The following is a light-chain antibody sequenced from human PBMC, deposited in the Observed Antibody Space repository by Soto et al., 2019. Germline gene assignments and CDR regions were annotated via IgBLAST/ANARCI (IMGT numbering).Light chain of an antibody. CDR2: GAS. V-gene: IGKV3-20*01. J-gene: IGKJ2*01. Sequence: EILLTQSPGTLSLSPGERATLSCRASQSVRNSYLAWYEQKPGQAPKLLIYGASGRATSIPDKFSGSGSGIDFTLTISRLEPEDFAVYYCQQYGSSPYTFGQGTKLEI. CDR3: QQYGSSPYT. CDR1: QSVRNSY.